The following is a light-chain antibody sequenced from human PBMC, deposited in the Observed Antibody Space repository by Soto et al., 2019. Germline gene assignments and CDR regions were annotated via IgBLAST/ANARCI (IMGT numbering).Light chain of an antibody. J-gene: IGKJ3*01. Sequence: DIQMTQSPSTLSASVGDTVTISCRTSQTINNLLAWYQKKPGKAPGPLIFDASTVNPGVPSRFSGSGSGTDFTLTISDLQPDDFATYYCQHYDICGRLTFGPGTTVDIK. CDR3: QHYDICGRLT. V-gene: IGKV1-5*01. CDR1: QTINNL. CDR2: DAS.